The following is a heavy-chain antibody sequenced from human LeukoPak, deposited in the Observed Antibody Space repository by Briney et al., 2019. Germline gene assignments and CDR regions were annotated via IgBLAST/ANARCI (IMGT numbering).Heavy chain of an antibody. Sequence: GGSLRLSCAASGFTFSSYAMSWVRQAPGKGLEWVSAISGSGGSTYYAGSVKGRFTISRDNSKNTLYLQMNSLRAEDTAVYYCATSLRYSSGWSRRGAFDIWGQGTMVTVSS. J-gene: IGHJ3*02. V-gene: IGHV3-23*01. CDR3: ATSLRYSSGWSRRGAFDI. CDR1: GFTFSSYA. CDR2: ISGSGGST. D-gene: IGHD6-19*01.